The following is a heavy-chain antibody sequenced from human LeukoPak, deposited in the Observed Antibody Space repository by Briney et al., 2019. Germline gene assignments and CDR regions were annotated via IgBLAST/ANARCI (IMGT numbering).Heavy chain of an antibody. J-gene: IGHJ4*02. CDR2: IYYDGST. Sequence: SETLSLTCTVSGGSISGYYWSWVRQPPGKGLEWIGYIYYDGSTNYNPSLKSRVTISVDTSKNQFSLKLNSVTAADTAVYYCARGGDWGYRNTWFGFDYWGQGTLVTVSS. V-gene: IGHV4-59*01. D-gene: IGHD3-10*01. CDR3: ARGGDWGYRNTWFGFDY. CDR1: GGSISGYY.